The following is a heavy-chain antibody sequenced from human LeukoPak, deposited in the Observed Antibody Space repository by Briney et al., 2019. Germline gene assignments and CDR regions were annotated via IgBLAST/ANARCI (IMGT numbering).Heavy chain of an antibody. V-gene: IGHV3-21*01. CDR2: ISSSSSYI. J-gene: IGHJ4*02. CDR3: AKVVWFGELLNPLDY. Sequence: GGSLRLSCAASGFTFSSYSMNWVRQAPGKGLEWVSSISSSSSYIYYADSVKGRFTISRDNAKNSLYLQMNSLRAEDTAVYYCAKVVWFGELLNPLDYWGQGTLVTVSS. D-gene: IGHD3-10*01. CDR1: GFTFSSYS.